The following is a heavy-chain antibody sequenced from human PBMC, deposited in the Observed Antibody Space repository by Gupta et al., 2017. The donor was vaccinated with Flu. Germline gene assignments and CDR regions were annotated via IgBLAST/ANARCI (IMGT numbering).Heavy chain of an antibody. D-gene: IGHD6-19*01. V-gene: IGHV3-23*01. CDR1: GFTFSSYA. J-gene: IGHJ4*02. Sequence: EVQLLESGGGLVQPGGSLRLSCAASGFTFSSYAMSWVRQAPGKGLEWVSAISGSGGSTYYADSVKGRFTISRDNSKNTLYLQMNSLRAEDTAVYYCAKDPRKGIAVAGTRLVYWGQGTLVTVSS. CDR2: ISGSGGST. CDR3: AKDPRKGIAVAGTRLVY.